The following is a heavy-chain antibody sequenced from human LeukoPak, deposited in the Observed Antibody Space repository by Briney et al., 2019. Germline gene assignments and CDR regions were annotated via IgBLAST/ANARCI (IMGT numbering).Heavy chain of an antibody. CDR3: ARDPWYSGGYDFDY. Sequence: ASVKVSCKASGSTFTSYGISWVRQAPGQGLEWMGWISAYNGNTNYAQKLQGRVTMTTDTSTSTAYMELRSLRSDDTAVYYCARDPWYSGGYDFDYWGQGTLVTVSS. CDR1: GSTFTSYG. D-gene: IGHD1-26*01. J-gene: IGHJ4*02. V-gene: IGHV1-18*01. CDR2: ISAYNGNT.